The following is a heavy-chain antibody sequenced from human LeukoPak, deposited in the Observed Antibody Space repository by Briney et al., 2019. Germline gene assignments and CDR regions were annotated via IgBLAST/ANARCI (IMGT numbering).Heavy chain of an antibody. J-gene: IGHJ4*02. CDR3: AREGSRWYEFDY. CDR2: INPNSGGT. V-gene: IGHV1-2*02. D-gene: IGHD6-13*01. Sequence: ASAKVSCKPSGYTFTGYYMQAVPQAPGQGREWMGWINPNSGGTNYAQKFQGTVTMTSDTSISTAYMEVSRLRSDDTAVYYCAREGSRWYEFDYWGQGTLVTVSS. CDR1: GYTFTGYY.